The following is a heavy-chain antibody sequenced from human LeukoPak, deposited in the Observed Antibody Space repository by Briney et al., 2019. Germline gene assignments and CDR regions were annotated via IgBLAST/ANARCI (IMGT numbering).Heavy chain of an antibody. J-gene: IGHJ4*02. CDR1: GFTFSDYT. CDR2: ISWNAATT. V-gene: IGHV3-43*01. D-gene: IGHD3-22*01. Sequence: GGSLRLSCAASGFTFSDYTMQWVRQAPGKGLEWVSLISWNAATTYYADSVKGRFTISRDNTKNSLYLQMNSLRAEDTAVYYCARAGNYYDSSGVTDYWGQGTLVTVSS. CDR3: ARAGNYYDSSGVTDY.